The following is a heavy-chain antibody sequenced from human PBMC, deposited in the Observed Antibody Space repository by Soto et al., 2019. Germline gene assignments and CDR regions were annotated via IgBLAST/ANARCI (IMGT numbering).Heavy chain of an antibody. CDR2: IYYSGST. CDR3: ARLYYYDSSGYYYLEGGGGAFDI. J-gene: IGHJ3*02. CDR1: GGSISSSSYY. Sequence: SETLSLTCTVSGGSISSSSYYWGWLRLSHGQELEWIGSIYYSGSTYYNPSLRSRVTISVDTSTHQFSLKLSSVTAADTAVYYCARLYYYDSSGYYYLEGGGGAFDICGQGTMVT. D-gene: IGHD3-22*01. V-gene: IGHV4-39*01.